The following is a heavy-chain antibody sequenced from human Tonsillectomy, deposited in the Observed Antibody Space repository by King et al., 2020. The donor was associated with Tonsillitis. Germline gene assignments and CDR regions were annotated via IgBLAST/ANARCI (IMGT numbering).Heavy chain of an antibody. J-gene: IGHJ4*02. V-gene: IGHV4-34*01. CDR1: GVSFIDYY. CDR2: INHRGSI. Sequence: VQLQQWGAGLLKPSETLSLTCAVYGVSFIDYYWSWIRQPPGKGLEWIGEINHRGSINYNPSLKSRVTISVDTSKNQFSLILSSVTAADTAVYYCARAQYSSGWYDYWGQGTLVTVSS. CDR3: ARAQYSSGWYDY. D-gene: IGHD6-19*01.